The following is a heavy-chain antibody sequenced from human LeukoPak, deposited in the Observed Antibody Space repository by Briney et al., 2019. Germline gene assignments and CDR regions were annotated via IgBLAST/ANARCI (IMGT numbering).Heavy chain of an antibody. D-gene: IGHD6-13*01. CDR3: ARVYIGAANDAFDI. CDR1: GYTFTDDY. Sequence: GASVKVSCKASGYTFTDDYIHCVPQAPGQGREWMAWINPTSGGPNFAQKFQGRVARARDASISTTYMELTRLSSDGTAVYSCARVYIGAANDAFDIWGQGKMVTVSS. V-gene: IGHV1-2*02. J-gene: IGHJ3*02. CDR2: INPTSGGP.